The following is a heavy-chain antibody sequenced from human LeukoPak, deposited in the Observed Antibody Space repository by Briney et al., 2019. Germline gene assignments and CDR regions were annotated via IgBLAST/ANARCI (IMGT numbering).Heavy chain of an antibody. V-gene: IGHV1-69*06. D-gene: IGHD3-9*01. J-gene: IGHJ5*02. Sequence: RASVKVSCTASGGTFSSYAISWVRQAPGQGLEWMAGIIPIFGTANYAQKFQGRVTITADKSTSTAYMELSSLRSEDTAVYYCARDPVNYDILTGYYFSEANWFDPWGQGTLVTVSS. CDR2: IIPIFGTA. CDR3: ARDPVNYDILTGYYFSEANWFDP. CDR1: GGTFSSYA.